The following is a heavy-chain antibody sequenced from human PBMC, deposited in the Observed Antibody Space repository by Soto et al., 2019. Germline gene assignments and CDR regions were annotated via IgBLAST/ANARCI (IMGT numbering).Heavy chain of an antibody. V-gene: IGHV4-4*02. CDR2: IYHGGST. CDR3: AGGTGSGSYEF. J-gene: IGHJ4*02. Sequence: QVQLQESGPRLVKPSGTLSLTCAVSGVSISSSTWWTWVRQSPGKGLGWIGEIYHGGSTSYNPSRMRRVTISVDKSKNQFSLKLTSVTAAGTAVYYCAGGTGSGSYEFWGQGTLVTVSS. D-gene: IGHD3-10*01. CDR1: GVSISSSTW.